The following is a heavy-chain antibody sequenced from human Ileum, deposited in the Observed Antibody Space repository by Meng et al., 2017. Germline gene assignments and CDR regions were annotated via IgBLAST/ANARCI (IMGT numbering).Heavy chain of an antibody. D-gene: IGHD3-3*01. CDR3: ATGGSGYFNY. J-gene: IGHJ4*02. Sequence: GQLVESGGDLVQPGGSLSLSCAASGFTFSSYWMHWVRQAPGKGLVWVSRINSDGSTTNYADSLKGRFTISRDNAKNTLYLQMNSLRAEDTAVYYCATGGSGYFNYWGQGTLVTVSS. CDR2: INSDGSTT. CDR1: GFTFSSYW. V-gene: IGHV3-74*01.